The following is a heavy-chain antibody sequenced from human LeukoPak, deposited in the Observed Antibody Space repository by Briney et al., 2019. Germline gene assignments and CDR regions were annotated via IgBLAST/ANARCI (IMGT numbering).Heavy chain of an antibody. CDR3: CGSVLYSSYYFDY. V-gene: IGHV3-30*04. Sequence: GGSLRLSCAASGFTFSTYAIHWVRQAPGKGLEWVAVISFDGVNTFYADSVKGRFTISRDNSNNTVYLQMNNLRPEDTAVYYCCGSVLYSSYYFDYWGQGTLVTVSS. J-gene: IGHJ4*02. D-gene: IGHD5-18*01. CDR1: GFTFSTYA. CDR2: ISFDGVNT.